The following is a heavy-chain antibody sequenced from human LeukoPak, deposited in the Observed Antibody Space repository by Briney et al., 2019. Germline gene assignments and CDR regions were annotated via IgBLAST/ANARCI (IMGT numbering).Heavy chain of an antibody. J-gene: IGHJ4*02. CDR2: ISWSSAKI. V-gene: IGHV3-9*03. CDR1: GLTFDDYA. D-gene: IGHD1-1*01. Sequence: LRPSRAAAGLTFDDYAMDSVRHDPGEGLEWVSGISWSSAKIDCGDSVKGRFTISRDNAKNSLYLQMNSLRAEDMALYYCAKGYGSNNWNYFDYWGQGTLVTVSS. CDR3: AKGYGSNNWNYFDY.